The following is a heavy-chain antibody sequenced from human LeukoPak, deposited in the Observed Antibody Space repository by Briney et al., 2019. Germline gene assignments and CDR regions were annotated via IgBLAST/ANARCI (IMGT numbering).Heavy chain of an antibody. Sequence: GGSLRLSCAASGFTFSSYGMHWVRQAPGKGLGWVAVISYDGSNKYYADSVKGRFTISRDNSKNTLYLQMNSLRAEDTAVYYCAKDQGGGSSWYTAWGQGTLVTVSS. J-gene: IGHJ4*02. V-gene: IGHV3-30*18. D-gene: IGHD6-13*01. CDR2: ISYDGSNK. CDR3: AKDQGGGSSWYTA. CDR1: GFTFSSYG.